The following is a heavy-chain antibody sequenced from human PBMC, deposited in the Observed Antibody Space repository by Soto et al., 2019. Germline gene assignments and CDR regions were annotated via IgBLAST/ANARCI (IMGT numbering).Heavy chain of an antibody. J-gene: IGHJ5*02. CDR2: ISSGSGATI. D-gene: IGHD1-1*01. CDR3: ARDHWNWNAVNH. V-gene: IGHV3-48*01. Sequence: EVQLVESGGGLVQPGGSLGLSCAASGFTFSHFSMNWVRQAPGKGLEWVAYISSGSGATIYYADSVKGRFTSSRDNAKNSLHLQMNSLRAEDTGVYYCARDHWNWNAVNHWGQGALVSVSS. CDR1: GFTFSHFS.